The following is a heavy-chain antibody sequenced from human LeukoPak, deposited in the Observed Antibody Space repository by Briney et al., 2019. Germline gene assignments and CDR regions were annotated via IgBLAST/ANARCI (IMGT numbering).Heavy chain of an antibody. J-gene: IGHJ4*02. D-gene: IGHD3-10*01. CDR1: GFNFMTYG. CDR3: AKGLRWFGDFYFNFFDY. V-gene: IGHV3-30*18. CDR2: ISYDGGKR. Sequence: GRSLRLSCAASGFNFMTYGMHWVRQAPGKGPEWVAFISYDGGKRFFGESVKGRFTIARDNSENTVSLQMNTLKTEDTAVYYCAKGLRWFGDFYFNFFDYWGQGILVTVSS.